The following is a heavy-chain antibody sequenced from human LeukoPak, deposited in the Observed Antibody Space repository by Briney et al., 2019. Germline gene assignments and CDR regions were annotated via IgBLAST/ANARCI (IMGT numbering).Heavy chain of an antibody. V-gene: IGHV3-23*01. CDR3: AKERAYYYGSISFDY. J-gene: IGHJ4*02. D-gene: IGHD3-22*01. CDR2: ISGSGGST. Sequence: GGSLRLSCAASGFTFSSDAMSWVRQAPGKGLEWVSAISGSGGSTYYADSVKGRFTISRDNSKNTLYLQMNSLRAEDTAVYYCAKERAYYYGSISFDYWGQGTLVTVSS. CDR1: GFTFSSDA.